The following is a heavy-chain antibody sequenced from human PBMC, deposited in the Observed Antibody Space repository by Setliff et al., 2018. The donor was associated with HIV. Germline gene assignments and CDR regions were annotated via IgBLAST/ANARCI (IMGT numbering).Heavy chain of an antibody. V-gene: IGHV4-34*01. CDR2: INHSGST. Sequence: PSETLSLTCAVYGGSFSGYYWSWIRQPPGKGLEWIGEINHSGSTYYNPSLKSRVTTSVDTPKNQFSLKLNSVTAADTAVYYCAKTIGRYFDIFDNWGQGTLVTV. D-gene: IGHD3-9*01. J-gene: IGHJ4*02. CDR1: GGSFSGYY. CDR3: AKTIGRYFDIFDN.